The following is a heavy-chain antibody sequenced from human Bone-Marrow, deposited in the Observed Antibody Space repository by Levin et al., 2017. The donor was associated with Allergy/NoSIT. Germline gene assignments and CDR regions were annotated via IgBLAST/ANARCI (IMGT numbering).Heavy chain of an antibody. CDR3: ARGIIGDVRVAHKEAFDV. J-gene: IGHJ3*01. D-gene: IGHD2/OR15-2a*01. Sequence: GESLKISCIVSGFTFSDYSIYWVRQAPGKGLEWISSISGDSSDLYYADSVKGRFTISRDNAKNSLNLQVSSLRAEDTAVYHCARGIIGDVRVAHKEAFDVWGQGTMVTVSS. CDR2: ISGDSSDL. V-gene: IGHV3-21*01. CDR1: GFTFSDYS.